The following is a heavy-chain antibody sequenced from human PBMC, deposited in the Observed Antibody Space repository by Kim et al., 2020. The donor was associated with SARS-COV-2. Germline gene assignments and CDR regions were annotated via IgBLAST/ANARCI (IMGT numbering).Heavy chain of an antibody. D-gene: IGHD6-19*01. Sequence: GGSLRLSCAASGFVFNNYAMSWVRQAPGRGLEWVSGVSTSGENTYHAEAVKGRFTISRDNSESTLYLQMNSLRDEDTAVYYCAKDLEQWAGPSYFFGVDVWGQGTPVTVPS. CDR2: VSTSGENT. CDR3: AKDLEQWAGPSYFFGVDV. V-gene: IGHV3-23*01. J-gene: IGHJ6*02. CDR1: GFVFNNYA.